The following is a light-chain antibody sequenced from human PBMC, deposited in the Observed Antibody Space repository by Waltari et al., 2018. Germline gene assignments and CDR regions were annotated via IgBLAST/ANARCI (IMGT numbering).Light chain of an antibody. V-gene: IGKV1-39*01. CDR3: QQSYSIPLT. CDR1: ETIRIY. CDR2: TAS. Sequence: DIQMTQSASSLSASVGDRVTNTCRASETIRIYLNWYQQKPGKAPKLLINTASRLQSGVPSRFSGSGSGIDFTLTISTLQHEDFATYYCQQSYSIPLTFGGGTKVEIK. J-gene: IGKJ4*01.